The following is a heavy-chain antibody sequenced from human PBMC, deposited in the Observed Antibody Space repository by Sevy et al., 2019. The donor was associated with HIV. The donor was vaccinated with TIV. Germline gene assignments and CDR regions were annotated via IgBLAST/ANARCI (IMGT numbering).Heavy chain of an antibody. Sequence: GGSLRLSCAASGFIFSKYSMSWVRLPPGKGLEWVSTLSFGCGEINYADSVKGRFTISRDNSKSSVYLQMNNLRPEDTAVYYCAREGCTKPHDYWGQGTLVTVSS. D-gene: IGHD2-8*01. V-gene: IGHV3-23*01. J-gene: IGHJ4*02. CDR2: LSFGCGEI. CDR3: AREGCTKPHDY. CDR1: GFIFSKYS.